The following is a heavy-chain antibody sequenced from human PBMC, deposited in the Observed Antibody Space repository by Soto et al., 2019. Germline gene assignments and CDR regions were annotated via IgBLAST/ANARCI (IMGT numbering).Heavy chain of an antibody. CDR1: GLTLSDHY. V-gene: IGHV3-72*01. Sequence: EVQLVQSGGGLVQPGGSLRLSCAASGLTLSDHYMDWVRQTPGKGLEWIGRSRNKVIGYTPEYAASVKGRFTISRDDSQTSLYWQMNSLRTIAIAVYYCARGAPPFDDWGQGTLVTVSS. CDR3: ARGAPPFDD. J-gene: IGHJ4*02. CDR2: SRNKVIGYTP.